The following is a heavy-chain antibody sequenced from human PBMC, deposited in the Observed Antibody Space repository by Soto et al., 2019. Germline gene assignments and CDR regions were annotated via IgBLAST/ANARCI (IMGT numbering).Heavy chain of an antibody. CDR2: IYYSGST. V-gene: IGHV4-39*01. D-gene: IGHD6-13*01. CDR3: ARHHSSSWYCYYYYMDV. CDR1: GGSISSSSYY. Sequence: SETLSLTCTVSGGSISSSSYYWGWIRQPPGKGLEWIVSIYYSGSTYYNPSLKSRVTISVDTSKNQFSLKLSSVTAADTAVYYCARHHSSSWYCYYYYMDVWGKGTTVTVSS. J-gene: IGHJ6*03.